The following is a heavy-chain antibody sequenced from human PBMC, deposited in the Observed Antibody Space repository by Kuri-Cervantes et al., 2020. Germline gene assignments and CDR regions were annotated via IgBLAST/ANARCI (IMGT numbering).Heavy chain of an antibody. Sequence: GGSLRLSCAASGFTFDDYAMHWVRQAPGKGLEWVSGISWNSGNIDYADSVKGRFTISRDNTKNSLYLQMNSLRDEDTAVYYCASVYSYGYIPLWGQGTLVTVSS. CDR1: GFTFDDYA. CDR2: ISWNSGNI. CDR3: ASVYSYGYIPL. J-gene: IGHJ4*02. D-gene: IGHD5-18*01. V-gene: IGHV3-9*01.